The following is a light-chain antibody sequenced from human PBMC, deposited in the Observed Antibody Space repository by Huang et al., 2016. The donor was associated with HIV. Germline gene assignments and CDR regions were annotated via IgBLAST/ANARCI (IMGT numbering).Light chain of an antibody. CDR3: QQYERPPDT. Sequence: EIVLTQSPGTLSLSPGERATLSCRASQSVGIYVAWYQQKPGQAPRILIYGASTRVTGIPDRFSGGGSGTDFTLSISRLEPEDFAVYYCQQYERPPDTFGPGTKVNIK. J-gene: IGKJ3*01. CDR1: QSVGIY. V-gene: IGKV3-20*01. CDR2: GAS.